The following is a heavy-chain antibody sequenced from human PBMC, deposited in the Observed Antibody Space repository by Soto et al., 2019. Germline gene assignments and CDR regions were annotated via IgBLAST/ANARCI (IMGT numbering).Heavy chain of an antibody. D-gene: IGHD4-4*01. V-gene: IGHV1-2*04. Sequence: ASVKVSCKASGYTFTGYYMHWVRQAPGQGLEWMGWINPNSGGTNYAQKFQGWITMTRDTSISTAYMELSRLRSDDTAVYYCAGDVAVTSGGAFDIWGQGTMVTVSS. J-gene: IGHJ3*02. CDR3: AGDVAVTSGGAFDI. CDR1: GYTFTGYY. CDR2: INPNSGGT.